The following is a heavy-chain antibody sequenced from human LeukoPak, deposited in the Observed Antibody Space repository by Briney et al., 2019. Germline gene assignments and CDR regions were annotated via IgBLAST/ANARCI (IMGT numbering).Heavy chain of an antibody. J-gene: IGHJ4*02. CDR2: ISYDGSNK. Sequence: GGSLRLSCAASGFTFSSYAMHWVRQAPGKGLEWVAVISYDGSNKYYADSVKGRFTISRDNSKNTLYLQMNSLRAEDTAVYYCAKGSSSWYVPFDSWGQGTLVTVSS. CDR3: AKGSSSWYVPFDS. V-gene: IGHV3-30-3*01. D-gene: IGHD6-13*01. CDR1: GFTFSSYA.